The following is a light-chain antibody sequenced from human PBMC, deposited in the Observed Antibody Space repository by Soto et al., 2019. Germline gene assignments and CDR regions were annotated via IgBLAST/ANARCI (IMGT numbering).Light chain of an antibody. CDR1: QSVSSSY. V-gene: IGKV3-20*01. J-gene: IGKJ1*01. Sequence: ERVMAYSPEPLFLSPGERATLSCRASQSVSSSYLAWYQQKPGQAPRLLIYGASSRATGIPDRFSGSGSGTDFTLTICCLQSEDFALYYCLQYNSRLRTFCQGTKVDI. CDR2: GAS. CDR3: LQYNSRLRT.